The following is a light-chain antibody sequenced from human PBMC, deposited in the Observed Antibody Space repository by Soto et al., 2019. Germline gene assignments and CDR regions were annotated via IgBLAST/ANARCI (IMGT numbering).Light chain of an antibody. CDR2: GAS. CDR1: QSVSSN. Sequence: EIVMTQSPATLSVSPGERATLSCRASQSVSSNLACYQQKPGQAPRLLIYGASTRATGIPARFSGSGSGTEFTLTISSLQSEDFAVYYCQQYNNWPRTFGQGTKVDNK. J-gene: IGKJ1*01. V-gene: IGKV3-15*01. CDR3: QQYNNWPRT.